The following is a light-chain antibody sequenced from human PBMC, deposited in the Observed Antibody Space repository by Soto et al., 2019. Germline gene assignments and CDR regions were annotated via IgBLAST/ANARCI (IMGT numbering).Light chain of an antibody. CDR1: QSISSY. Sequence: EIVLTQSPATLSLSPGERATLSCSASQSISSYLAWYQQKPGQAPRLLIYDASNRATGIPARFSGSGSGTDFTLTISRLEPCDLAVNYCQRSLTWPLTGGGGTNLEIK. CDR3: QRSLTWPLT. J-gene: IGKJ4*02. CDR2: DAS. V-gene: IGKV3-11*01.